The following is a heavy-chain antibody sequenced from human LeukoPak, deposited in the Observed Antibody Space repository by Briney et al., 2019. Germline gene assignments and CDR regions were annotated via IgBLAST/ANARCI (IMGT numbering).Heavy chain of an antibody. V-gene: IGHV3-49*04. D-gene: IGHD3-9*01. Sequence: GGSLRLSCAASGFTFSSYAMSWVRQAPGKGLEWVGFIRSKAYGGTTEYAASVKGRFTISRDDSKSIAYLQMNSLKTEDTAVYYCTRDLLIRYFDWTEYYYYYYMDVWGKGTTVTISS. CDR3: TRDLLIRYFDWTEYYYYYYMDV. CDR1: GFTFSSYA. J-gene: IGHJ6*03. CDR2: IRSKAYGGTT.